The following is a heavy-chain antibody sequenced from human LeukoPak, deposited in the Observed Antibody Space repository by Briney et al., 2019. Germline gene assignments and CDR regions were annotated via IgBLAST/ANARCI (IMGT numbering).Heavy chain of an antibody. V-gene: IGHV4-39*01. D-gene: IGHD3-10*02. Sequence: SETLSLTCTVSGGSISSRSYYWGWLRQPPGKGLEWIASIFYSGSTYHNPSLKSRVTISVDTSKSQFSLKLSSVTDADTAVYFCARHPLKAYVSDWCDPCGQGTLVTVSS. CDR2: IFYSGST. CDR1: GGSISSRSYY. J-gene: IGHJ5*02. CDR3: ARHPLKAYVSDWCDP.